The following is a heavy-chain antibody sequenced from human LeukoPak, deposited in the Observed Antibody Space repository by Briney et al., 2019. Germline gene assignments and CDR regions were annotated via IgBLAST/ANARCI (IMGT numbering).Heavy chain of an antibody. CDR1: GGSISSYY. J-gene: IGHJ3*01. CDR2: IYYSGST. V-gene: IGHV4-59*12. CDR3: ARLGDDAFDL. D-gene: IGHD3-16*01. Sequence: SETLSLTCTVSGGSISSYYWSWIRQPPGKGLEWIGYIYYSGSTYYNPSLKSRLTISVDTSKNQFSLKLSSVTAADTAVYYCARLGDDAFDLWGQGTMVTVSS.